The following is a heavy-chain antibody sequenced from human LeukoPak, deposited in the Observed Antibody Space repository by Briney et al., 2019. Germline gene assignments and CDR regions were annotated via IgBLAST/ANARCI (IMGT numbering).Heavy chain of an antibody. D-gene: IGHD5-24*01. CDR1: GYTFTGYY. V-gene: IGHV1-2*02. CDR2: INPNSGGT. J-gene: IGHJ6*03. CDR3: ARARRASAEVYYYIDV. Sequence: SPKVSRTASGYTFTGYYMHWVRQGPGQGLEWMGWINPNSGGTNYAHKFQGSVTMSKDTSISTAYMELSRLRSDDTAVYYCARARRASAEVYYYIDVWGKGTTVTVSS.